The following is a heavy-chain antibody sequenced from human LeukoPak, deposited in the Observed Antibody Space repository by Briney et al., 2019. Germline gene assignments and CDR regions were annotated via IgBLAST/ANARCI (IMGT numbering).Heavy chain of an antibody. Sequence: SETLSLTCTVSGGSATTYYYSWIRQPPGKGLEWIGYINYSGSTSYNPSFQSRVTISLDKSKKQVSLRLSSATAADTAVYYCAREDCSSSTCLFDPWGQGTLVTVSS. J-gene: IGHJ5*02. V-gene: IGHV4-59*02. CDR1: GGSATTYY. D-gene: IGHD2-2*01. CDR2: INYSGST. CDR3: AREDCSSSTCLFDP.